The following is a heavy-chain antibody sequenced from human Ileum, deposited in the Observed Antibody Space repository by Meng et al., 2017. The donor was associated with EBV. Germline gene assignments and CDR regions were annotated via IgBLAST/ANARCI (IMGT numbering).Heavy chain of an antibody. CDR2: IYHSWAT. J-gene: IGHJ4*02. V-gene: IGHV4-4*03. D-gene: IGHD2-21*02. CDR3: ARIPYGDIYSAYFDY. Sequence: LVSGPGRVKPPGTASLACTVSGGSVNGHPWWSWVRQPPGEGLEWIGQIYHSWATNYNPSLKSRVTISVDKSENQFSLELNSVTAADTAVYYCARIPYGDIYSAYFDYWSPGTLVTVSS. CDR1: GGSVNGHPW.